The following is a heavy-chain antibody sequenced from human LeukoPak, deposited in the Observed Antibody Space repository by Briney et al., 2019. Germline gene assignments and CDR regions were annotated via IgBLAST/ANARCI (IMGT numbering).Heavy chain of an antibody. J-gene: IGHJ5*01. V-gene: IGHV3-53*01. D-gene: IGHD6-6*01. CDR2: IYSGGST. CDR3: ARGLGGLASAPDS. Sequence: GGSLTLSCAASGFTVSSNYMSWVRQAPGKGLEWVSVIYSGGSTYYADSVKGRFTISRDNSKNTLYLQMNSLRAEDTAVYYCARGLGGLASAPDSWGQGTLVTVSS. CDR1: GFTVSSNY.